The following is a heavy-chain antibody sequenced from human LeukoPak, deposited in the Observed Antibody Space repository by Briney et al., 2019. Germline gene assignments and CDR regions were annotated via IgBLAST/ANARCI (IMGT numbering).Heavy chain of an antibody. CDR1: GGTFSSYA. V-gene: IGHV1-69*05. D-gene: IGHD5-24*01. CDR3: ASFRDGYNYFDY. Sequence: SVKVSCKASGGTFSSYAISWVRQAPGQGLEWMGRIVPIFGKANYAQKFQGRVTITTDESTSTAYMELSSLRSEDTAVYYCASFRDGYNYFDYWGQGTLVTVSS. J-gene: IGHJ4*02. CDR2: IVPIFGKA.